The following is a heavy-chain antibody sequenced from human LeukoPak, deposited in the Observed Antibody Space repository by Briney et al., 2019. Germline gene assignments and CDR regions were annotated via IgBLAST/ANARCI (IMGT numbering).Heavy chain of an antibody. V-gene: IGHV4-38-2*02. CDR1: GYSITSGYY. Sequence: SETLSLTCTVSGYSITSGYYWGWIRQPPGQGLEWIGSVYHSGTTYYNPSLKSRVTISVDTSKNQFSLKLTSVIAADTAVYYCARASYSYDINGWVPFDYWGQGTLVTVSS. D-gene: IGHD3-22*01. J-gene: IGHJ4*02. CDR3: ARASYSYDINGWVPFDY. CDR2: VYHSGTT.